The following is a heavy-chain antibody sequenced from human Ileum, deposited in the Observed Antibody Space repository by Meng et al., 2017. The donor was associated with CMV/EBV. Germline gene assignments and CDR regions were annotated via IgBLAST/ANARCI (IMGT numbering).Heavy chain of an antibody. CDR2: ITPYNGKT. J-gene: IGHJ5*02. CDR3: AREDYSAYAAT. Sequence: QVHLVQSGAEVKKPGASVKVSCKASGYTFITFGITWVRQAPGQGLEWMGWITPYNGKTDYTQRLQDRVTMTTDTSTNTVYMELRSLRSDDTAVYYCAREDYSAYAATWGQGTLVTVSS. D-gene: IGHD2-21*01. V-gene: IGHV1-18*01. CDR1: GYTFITFG.